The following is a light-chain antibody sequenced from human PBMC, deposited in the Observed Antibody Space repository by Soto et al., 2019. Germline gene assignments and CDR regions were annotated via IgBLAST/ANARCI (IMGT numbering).Light chain of an antibody. CDR1: SSDVGGYNY. CDR3: SSYTSSTYVV. Sequence: QSALTQPASVSGSPGQSITISCTGTSSDVGGYNYVSWYQQHPGKAPKLMIYEVSNRPSGVSNRFSGSKPGNTASLTISGLQAEDEADYYCSSYTSSTYVVFGGGTKVTVL. CDR2: EVS. V-gene: IGLV2-14*01. J-gene: IGLJ2*01.